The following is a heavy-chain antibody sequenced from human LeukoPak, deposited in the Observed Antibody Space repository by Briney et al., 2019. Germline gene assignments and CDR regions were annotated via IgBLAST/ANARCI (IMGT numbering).Heavy chain of an antibody. CDR3: ARGVVGSYYYYYYMDV. CDR1: GYTFTSYG. V-gene: IGHV1-18*01. Sequence: GASVKVSYKASGYTFTSYGISWVRQAPGQGLEWMGWISAYNGNTNYAQKLQGRVTMTTDTSTSTAYMELRSLRSDDTAVYYCARGVVGSYYYYYYMDVWGKGTTVTVSS. CDR2: ISAYNGNT. J-gene: IGHJ6*03. D-gene: IGHD3-3*01.